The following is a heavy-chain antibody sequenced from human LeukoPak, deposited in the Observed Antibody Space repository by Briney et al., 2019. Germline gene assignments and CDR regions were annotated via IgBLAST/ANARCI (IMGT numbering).Heavy chain of an antibody. V-gene: IGHV1-3*01. J-gene: IGHJ4*02. D-gene: IGHD3-22*01. Sequence: ASVKVSCKVSGYTFTSYAMHWVRQAPGQRLEWMGWINAGNGNTKYSQKFQGRVTITRDTSASTAYMELSSLRSEDTAVYYYARLGSHYYDSSGYYYEGPFDYWGQGTLVTVSS. CDR1: GYTFTSYA. CDR3: ARLGSHYYDSSGYYYEGPFDY. CDR2: INAGNGNT.